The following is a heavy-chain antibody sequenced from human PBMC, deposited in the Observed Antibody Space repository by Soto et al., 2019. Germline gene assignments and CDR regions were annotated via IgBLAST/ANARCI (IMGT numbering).Heavy chain of an antibody. CDR3: ARSAWELLLFTY. V-gene: IGHV4-61*01. D-gene: IGHD1-26*01. CDR2: IYYSGST. CDR1: VGSFSSGSYY. J-gene: IGHJ4*02. Sequence: SESLSVTCTVSVGSFSSGSYYWSWILQPPGKGLEWIGYIYYSGSTNYNPSLKSRVTISVDTSKNQFSLKLSSVTAADTAVYYCARSAWELLLFTYWGQGTLVTVSS.